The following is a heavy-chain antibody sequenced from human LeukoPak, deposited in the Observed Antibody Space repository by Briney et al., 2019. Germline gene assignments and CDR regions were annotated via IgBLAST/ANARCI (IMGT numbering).Heavy chain of an antibody. CDR3: ARVTMVRGVIISGEIDY. D-gene: IGHD3-10*01. CDR2: TYPGDSDT. CDR1: GSLFTSYW. J-gene: IGHJ4*02. Sequence: GGPLQISCKGSGSLFTSYWIGWVRQMPGKGLECMGITYPGDSDTRYSPSFEGQVTISADKSISTAYLQWSSLKASDTAMYYCARVTMVRGVIISGEIDYWGRGTLVSVSS. V-gene: IGHV5-51*01.